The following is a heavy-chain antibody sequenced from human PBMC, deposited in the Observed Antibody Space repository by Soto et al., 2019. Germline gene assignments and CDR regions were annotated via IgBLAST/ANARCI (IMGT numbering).Heavy chain of an antibody. CDR1: GGTFSSYA. V-gene: IGHV1-69*13. CDR2: IIPIFGTA. Sequence: SVKVSCKASGGTFSSYAISWVRQAPGQGLEWMGGIIPIFGTANYAQKFQGRVTITADESTSTAYMELSSLRSEDTAVYYCWGSGSYYNVYYYYGMDVWGQGTTVTVSS. CDR3: WGSGSYYNVYYYYGMDV. D-gene: IGHD3-10*01. J-gene: IGHJ6*02.